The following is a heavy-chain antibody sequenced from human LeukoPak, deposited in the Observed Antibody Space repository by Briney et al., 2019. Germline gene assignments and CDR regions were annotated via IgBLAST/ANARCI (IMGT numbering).Heavy chain of an antibody. CDR2: IHYTGST. CDR1: GGSISSYY. Sequence: SETLSLTCTVSGGSISSYYWSWIRPPTGKGLEWIGHIHYTGSTNYNPSLKSRVTISLDTSKNQFSLHLSSVTAADTAVYSCARAGRGGFDFDYWGQGALVTVSS. V-gene: IGHV4-59*12. CDR3: ARAGRGGFDFDY. D-gene: IGHD3-16*01. J-gene: IGHJ4*02.